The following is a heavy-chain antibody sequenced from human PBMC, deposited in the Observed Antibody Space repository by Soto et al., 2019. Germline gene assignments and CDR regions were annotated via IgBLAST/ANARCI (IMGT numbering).Heavy chain of an antibody. CDR2: IIPIFGTA. V-gene: IGHV1-69*12. Sequence: QVQLVQSGAEVKKPGSSVKVSCKASGGTFSSYAISWVRQAPGQGLEWMGGIIPIFGTANYAQKFQGRVTIXAXEXSSTAYMELSSLRSEATAVYYCAREVVVAATGGCDPWGQGTLVTVSS. J-gene: IGHJ5*02. CDR3: AREVVVAATGGCDP. CDR1: GGTFSSYA. D-gene: IGHD2-15*01.